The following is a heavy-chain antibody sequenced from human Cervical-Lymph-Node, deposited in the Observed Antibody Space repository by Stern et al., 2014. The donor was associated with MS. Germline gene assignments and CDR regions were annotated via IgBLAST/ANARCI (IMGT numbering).Heavy chain of an antibody. V-gene: IGHV4-61*02. CDR1: GGSVSSGSSY. Sequence: VQLVESGPGLVKPSQTLSLTCTLSGGSVSSGSSYWSWIRQPAGKGLEWIGRIHPRGHALYTPSLTSRVTISPDTSKTQISLKLNPVTAADTAVYYCASGYRFFESWGQGTLVTVSS. CDR2: IHPRGHA. CDR3: ASGYRFFES. J-gene: IGHJ4*02. D-gene: IGHD5-18*01.